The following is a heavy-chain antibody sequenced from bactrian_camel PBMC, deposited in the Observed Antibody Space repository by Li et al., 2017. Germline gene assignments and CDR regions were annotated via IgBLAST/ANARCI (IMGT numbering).Heavy chain of an antibody. D-gene: IGHD3*01. J-gene: IGHJ4*01. CDR3: AADCLGYGPDKFRY. Sequence: QLVESGGGLVQPGGSLRLSCAASGFTFSSYYMTSWVRQAPGKGLEWVSSISSLGALTYYADSVKGQFTISRDNAKNTLYLQMNSLKPEDTGTYYCAADCLGYGPDKFRYWGHGTQVTVS. CDR1: GFTFSSYY. V-gene: IGHV3S28*01. CDR2: ISSLGALT.